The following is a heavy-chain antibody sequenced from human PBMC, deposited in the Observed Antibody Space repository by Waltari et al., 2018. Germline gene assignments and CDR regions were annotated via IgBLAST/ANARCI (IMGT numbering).Heavy chain of an antibody. D-gene: IGHD4-17*01. CDR2: IIPIFGTA. Sequence: QVQLVQSGAEVKKPGSSVKVSCKASGGTFSSYAISWVRQAPGQGLEWMGGIIPIFGTANYAQKFQGRVTITADESTSTAYMELSSLRSEDTAVYYCARVGGRIDYGDNNWFDPWGQGTLVTVSS. V-gene: IGHV1-69*01. CDR1: GGTFSSYA. J-gene: IGHJ5*02. CDR3: ARVGGRIDYGDNNWFDP.